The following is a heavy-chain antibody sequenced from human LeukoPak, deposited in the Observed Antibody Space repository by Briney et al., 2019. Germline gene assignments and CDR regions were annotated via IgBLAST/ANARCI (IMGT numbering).Heavy chain of an antibody. CDR2: ISGSGTVT. Sequence: GSLRLSCAASGFTFTSYSMNWVRQAPGKGLEWVSTISGSGTVTYYADSVKGRFTISRDDSTVYLQMNSLRAEDTAFYYCAYLGLSSDWNDVPGPQIDYWGQGALVTVSS. D-gene: IGHD1-1*01. CDR3: AYLGLSSDWNDVPGPQIDY. V-gene: IGHV3-21*04. CDR1: GFTFTSYS. J-gene: IGHJ4*02.